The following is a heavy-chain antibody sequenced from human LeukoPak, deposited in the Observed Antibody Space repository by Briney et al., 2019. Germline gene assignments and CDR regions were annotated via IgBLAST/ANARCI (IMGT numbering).Heavy chain of an antibody. J-gene: IGHJ4*02. D-gene: IGHD2-15*01. V-gene: IGHV3-7*01. Sequence: GGSLRLSCAASGFTFSSYWMSWVRQAPGEGLEWVANIKQDGSEKYYVDSVKGRFTISRDNAKNSLYLQMNSLRAEDTAVYYCARDYRGYRAPYYFDYWGQGTLVTVSS. CDR1: GFTFSSYW. CDR3: ARDYRGYRAPYYFDY. CDR2: IKQDGSEK.